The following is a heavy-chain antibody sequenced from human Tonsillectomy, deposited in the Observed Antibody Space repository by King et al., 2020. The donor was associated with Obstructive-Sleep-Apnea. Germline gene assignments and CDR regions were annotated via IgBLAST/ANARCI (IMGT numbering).Heavy chain of an antibody. J-gene: IGHJ5*02. CDR2: INHSGST. Sequence: VQLQQWGAGLLKPSETLSLTCAVFGGSFSDYYWSWIRQPPGKGLEWIGEINHSGSTNYNASLKSRVTILVDTSKNQFSLKLTSVTAADTARYYCARGSGAAAVNWFDPWGQGTLVTVSS. CDR1: GGSFSDYY. D-gene: IGHD6-13*01. CDR3: ARGSGAAAVNWFDP. V-gene: IGHV4-34*01.